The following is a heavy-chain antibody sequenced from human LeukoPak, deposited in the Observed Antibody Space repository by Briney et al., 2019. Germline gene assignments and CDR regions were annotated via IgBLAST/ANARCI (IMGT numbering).Heavy chain of an antibody. V-gene: IGHV3-30-3*01. CDR3: ARDRGGDATMVRGVKEVKRGGVLEKTPYFDY. CDR2: ISYDGSNK. CDR1: GFTFSSYA. J-gene: IGHJ4*02. D-gene: IGHD3-10*01. Sequence: PGGSLRLSCAASGFTFSSYAMHWVRQAPGKGLEWVAVISYDGSNKYYADSVKGRFTISRDNSKNTLYLQMNSLRAEDTAVYYCARDRGGDATMVRGVKEVKRGGVLEKTPYFDYWGQGTLVTVSS.